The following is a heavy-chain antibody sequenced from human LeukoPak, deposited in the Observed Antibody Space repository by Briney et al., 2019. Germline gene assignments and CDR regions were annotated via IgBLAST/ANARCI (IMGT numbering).Heavy chain of an antibody. CDR1: GFTFSSYI. Sequence: SGGSLRLSCAASGFTFSSYIMNWVRQAPGKGLEWVSSISSSSSYIYYADSVKGRFTISRDNAKNSLYLQMNSLRAEDTAVYYCARSNPKQVAQLIDPWGQGTLVTVSS. CDR3: ARSNPKQVAQLIDP. V-gene: IGHV3-21*01. J-gene: IGHJ5*02. CDR2: ISSSSSYI. D-gene: IGHD2-15*01.